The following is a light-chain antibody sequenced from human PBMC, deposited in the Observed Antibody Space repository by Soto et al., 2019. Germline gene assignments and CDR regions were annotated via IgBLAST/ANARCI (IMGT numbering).Light chain of an antibody. J-gene: IGKJ2*01. CDR2: VAS. CDR3: QQYTNWPPYT. V-gene: IGKV3-15*01. CDR1: QSVSSN. Sequence: EIVMTQSPAPLSVSPGERATLSCRASQSVSSNFAWYQQKPDQAPRLLIYVASTRATGIPARFRGSGSGTEFTLTNGRLHAEDFAVYYCQQYTNWPPYTFGQGTKLESK.